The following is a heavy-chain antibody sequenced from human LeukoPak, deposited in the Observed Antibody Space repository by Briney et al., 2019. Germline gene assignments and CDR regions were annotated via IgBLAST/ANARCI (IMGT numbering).Heavy chain of an antibody. CDR3: ARVNYDFWSGYQYHYFDY. V-gene: IGHV4-4*07. J-gene: IGHJ4*02. CDR1: GGSISSYY. Sequence: PSVTLSLTCTVSGGSISSYYWSWIRQPARKGLEWIGRIYTSGSTNYNPSLKSRVTMSVDTSKNQFSLKLSSVTAADTAVYYCARVNYDFWSGYQYHYFDYWGQGTLVTVSS. CDR2: IYTSGST. D-gene: IGHD3-3*01.